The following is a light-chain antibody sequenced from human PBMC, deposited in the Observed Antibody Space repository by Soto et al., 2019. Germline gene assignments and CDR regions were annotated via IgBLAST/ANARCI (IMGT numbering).Light chain of an antibody. CDR3: LQDYNHPRT. J-gene: IGKJ1*01. V-gene: IGKV1-6*01. CDR2: DAS. Sequence: AIQMTQSPSSLSASVGDRVTISCRASQAIRDDLAWYQQKPGKAPKLLMYDASKVQNAVPSRFSGSGSGTDFTLTISSLQPEDFATYYCLQDYNHPRTFGQGTKVEIK. CDR1: QAIRDD.